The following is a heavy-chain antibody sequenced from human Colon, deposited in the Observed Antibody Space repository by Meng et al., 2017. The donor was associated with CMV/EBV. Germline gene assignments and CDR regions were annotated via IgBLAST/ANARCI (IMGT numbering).Heavy chain of an antibody. V-gene: IGHV3-7*01. CDR3: ARIYYDSWSGYYRDY. CDR2: IRQDGSEK. D-gene: IGHD3-3*01. J-gene: IGHJ4*02. Sequence: GESLKISCAASGFTCSCYWMSWVRQAPGKGLEWVANIRQDGSEKYYVDSVKGRFTVSRDNAKNSLYLQMNSLRAEDTAVYYCARIYYDSWSGYYRDYRGQGALVTVSS. CDR1: GFTCSCYW.